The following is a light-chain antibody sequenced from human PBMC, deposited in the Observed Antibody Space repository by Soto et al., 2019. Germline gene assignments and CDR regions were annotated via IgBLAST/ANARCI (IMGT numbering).Light chain of an antibody. J-gene: IGKJ1*01. Sequence: EIVLTQSPATLSLSPGERATLSFRASQSISNYLAWYQQKPGQAPRLLIYDASNRATGIPARFSGSGSGTDFTLTISSLDPEDFAVYYCQQRADWWTFGQGTKVDIK. V-gene: IGKV3-11*01. CDR3: QQRADWWT. CDR1: QSISNY. CDR2: DAS.